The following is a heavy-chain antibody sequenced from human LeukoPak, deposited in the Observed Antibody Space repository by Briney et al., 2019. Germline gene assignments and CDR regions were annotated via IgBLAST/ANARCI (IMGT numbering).Heavy chain of an antibody. D-gene: IGHD3-10*01. J-gene: IGHJ4*02. CDR1: GFIFSSYA. V-gene: IGHV3-30*04. CDR2: ISYDGSNK. CDR3: ARDPYGSGSYCPGDY. Sequence: GSLRLSCAASGFIFSSYAMHWVRQAPGKGLEWVAVISYDGSNKYYADSVKGRFTISRDNSKNTLYLQMNSLRPEDTAVYYCARDPYGSGSYCPGDYWGQGTLVTVSS.